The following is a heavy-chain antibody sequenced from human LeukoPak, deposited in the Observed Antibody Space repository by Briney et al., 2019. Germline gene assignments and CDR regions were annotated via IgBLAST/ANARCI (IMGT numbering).Heavy chain of an antibody. J-gene: IGHJ4*02. CDR3: ARGAVDTAMAHFDY. CDR1: GGSFSGYY. D-gene: IGHD5-18*01. CDR2: INHSGST. Sequence: QTSETLSLTCAVYGGSFSGYYWSWIRQPPGKGLEWIGEINHSGSTNYNPSLKSRVTISVDTSKNQFSLKLSSVTAADTAVYYCARGAVDTAMAHFDYWGQGTLVTVSS. V-gene: IGHV4-34*01.